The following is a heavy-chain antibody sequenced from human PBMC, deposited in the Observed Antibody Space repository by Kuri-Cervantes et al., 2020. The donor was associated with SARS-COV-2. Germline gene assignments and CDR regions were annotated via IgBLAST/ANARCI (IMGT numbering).Heavy chain of an antibody. CDR1: GGFFSGYY. CDR3: ARFWEGYCSSTSCYTPRGFDS. V-gene: IGHV4-34*01. D-gene: IGHD2-2*02. Sequence: SQTLSLTCAVYGGFFSGYYWSWIRQPPGKGLEWIGEINHSGSTNYNPSLKSRVTISVDTSKNQFSLKLSSVTAADTAVYYCARFWEGYCSSTSCYTPRGFDSWGQGTLVTVSS. J-gene: IGHJ4*02. CDR2: INHSGST.